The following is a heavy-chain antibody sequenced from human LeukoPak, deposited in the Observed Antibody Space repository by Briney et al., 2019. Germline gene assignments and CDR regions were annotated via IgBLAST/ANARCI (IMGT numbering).Heavy chain of an antibody. V-gene: IGHV3-7*03. J-gene: IGHJ4*02. CDR1: GFIFSSYW. D-gene: IGHD2-21*01. Sequence: GGSLRLSCEASGFIFSSYWMNWVRQAPGKGLEWVANIKQDGSEEYYVDSVKGRFTISRDNAKNSLFLQMNSLRAEDTAVYYCANQHMDYFDYWGQGTLVTVSS. CDR3: ANQHMDYFDY. CDR2: IKQDGSEE.